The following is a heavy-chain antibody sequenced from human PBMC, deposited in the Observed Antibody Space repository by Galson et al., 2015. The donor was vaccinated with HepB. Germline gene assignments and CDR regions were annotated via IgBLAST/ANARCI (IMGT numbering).Heavy chain of an antibody. CDR3: ARTLLGHCGGGTCADSFDI. CDR1: GLSVSSNY. V-gene: IGHV3-53*01. J-gene: IGHJ3*02. Sequence: SLRLSCAASGLSVSSNYMSWVRQAPGKGLEWVSVLYSSDNIYDADSVKGRFTISRDNSKNTLYLQMTSLRAEDTAVYYCARTLLGHCGGGTCADSFDIWGQGTMVTVSS. D-gene: IGHD2-15*01. CDR2: LYSSDNI.